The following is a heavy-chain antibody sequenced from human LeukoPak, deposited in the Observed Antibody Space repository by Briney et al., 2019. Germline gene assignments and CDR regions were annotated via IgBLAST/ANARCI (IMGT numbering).Heavy chain of an antibody. V-gene: IGHV3-49*03. J-gene: IGHJ4*02. CDR3: TRGGYYDSSGYPFFDY. D-gene: IGHD3-22*01. Sequence: GRSLRLSCTTSGFTFGDYGMSWFRQAPGKGLEWVGFIRSKVYGGTAEYAASVKGRFTISRDDSKSIAYLQMNSLKTEDTAVYYCTRGGYYDSSGYPFFDYWGQGTLVTVSS. CDR1: GFTFGDYG. CDR2: IRSKVYGGTA.